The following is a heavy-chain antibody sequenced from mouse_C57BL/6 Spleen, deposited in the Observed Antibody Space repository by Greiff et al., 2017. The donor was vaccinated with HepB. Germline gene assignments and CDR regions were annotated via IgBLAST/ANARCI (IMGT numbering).Heavy chain of an antibody. CDR2: INPNNGGT. V-gene: IGHV1-18*01. Sequence: VQLQQSGPELVKPGASVKIPCKASGYTFTDYNMDWVKQSHGKSLEWIGDINPNNGGTIYNQKFKGKATLTVDKSSSTAYMELRSLTSEDTAVYYCARHYYGSSGCDVWGTGTTVTVSS. D-gene: IGHD1-1*01. CDR3: ARHYYGSSGCDV. J-gene: IGHJ1*03. CDR1: GYTFTDYN.